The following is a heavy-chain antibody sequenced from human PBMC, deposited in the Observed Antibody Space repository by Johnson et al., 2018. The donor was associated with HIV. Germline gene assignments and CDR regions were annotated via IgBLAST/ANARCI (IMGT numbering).Heavy chain of an antibody. CDR3: AKSDVVVIPEGAFDI. Sequence: QEKLVESGGGVVQPGGSLRLSCAASGFTFSSYGMHWVRQAPGKGLEWVAFIRYDGSNKYYADSVKGRFTISRDNSKNTLYLQMNSLRAEDTAVYYCAKSDVVVIPEGAFDIWGQGTMVTVSS. D-gene: IGHD2-21*01. CDR2: IRYDGSNK. V-gene: IGHV3-30*02. J-gene: IGHJ3*02. CDR1: GFTFSSYG.